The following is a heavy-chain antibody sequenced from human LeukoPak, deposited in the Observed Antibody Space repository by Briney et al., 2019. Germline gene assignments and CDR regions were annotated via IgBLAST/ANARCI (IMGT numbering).Heavy chain of an antibody. CDR1: GGSISSGSYY. J-gene: IGHJ4*02. V-gene: IGHV4-61*02. Sequence: SETLSLTCTVSGGSISSGSYYWSWIRQPAGKGLKWIGRIYTSGSTNYNPSLKSRVTISVDTSKNQFSLKLSSVTAADTAVYYCARQRYLGYFDYWGQGTLVTVSS. CDR3: ARQRYLGYFDY. D-gene: IGHD3-9*01. CDR2: IYTSGST.